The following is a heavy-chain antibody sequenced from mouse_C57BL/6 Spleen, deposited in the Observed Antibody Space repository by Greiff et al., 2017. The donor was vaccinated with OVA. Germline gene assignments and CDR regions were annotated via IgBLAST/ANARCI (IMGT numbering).Heavy chain of an antibody. V-gene: IGHV1-82*01. J-gene: IGHJ2*01. CDR3: ARHEDGYYASYFDY. Sequence: QVQLKESGPELVKPGASVKISCKASGYAFSSSWMNWVKQRPGKGLEWIGRIYPGDGDTNYNGKFKGKATLTADKSSSTAYMQLSSLTSEDSAVYFCARHEDGYYASYFDYWGQGTTLTVSS. D-gene: IGHD2-3*01. CDR2: IYPGDGDT. CDR1: GYAFSSSW.